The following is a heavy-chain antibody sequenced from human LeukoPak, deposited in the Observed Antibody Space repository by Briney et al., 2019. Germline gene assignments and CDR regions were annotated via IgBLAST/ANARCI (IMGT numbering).Heavy chain of an antibody. V-gene: IGHV4-39*07. CDR3: ARVGYNWNLEPLDS. Sequence: SETLSLTCSVSGGSITSGSYYWDWIRQPPGKGLEWIGYIYHGGSTYYNPSHHSRVTISVDASNNQFSLKLSSVTAADTGLYYCARVGYNWNLEPLDSWGQGAQVTVSS. CDR1: GGSITSGSYY. D-gene: IGHD1-20*01. J-gene: IGHJ4*02. CDR2: IYHGGST.